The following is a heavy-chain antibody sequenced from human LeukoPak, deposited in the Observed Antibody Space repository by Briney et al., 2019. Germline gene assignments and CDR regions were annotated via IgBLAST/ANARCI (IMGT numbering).Heavy chain of an antibody. Sequence: ASVKVSCKASGYTFTGYYMHWVRQAPGQGLEWMGWINPNSGGTNYAQKFQGRVTMTRDTSISTAYMELSRLRSGDTAVYYCARQYSDILTGYHRGELYWYFDLWGRGTLVTVSS. J-gene: IGHJ2*01. D-gene: IGHD3-9*01. CDR2: INPNSGGT. CDR1: GYTFTGYY. V-gene: IGHV1-2*02. CDR3: ARQYSDILTGYHRGELYWYFDL.